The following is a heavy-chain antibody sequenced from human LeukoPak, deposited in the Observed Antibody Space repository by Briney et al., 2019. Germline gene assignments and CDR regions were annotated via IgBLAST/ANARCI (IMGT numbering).Heavy chain of an antibody. D-gene: IGHD6-19*01. CDR3: ARGWGPNYYYYYMDV. Sequence: SETLSLTCTVSSGSISSSTYYWGWIRQPPGKGLEWIGSIFYSGRTYYNPSLKSRVTISVDTSKNQFSLKLSSVTAADTAVYYCARGWGPNYYYYYMDVWGKGTTVTVSS. CDR2: IFYSGRT. V-gene: IGHV4-39*01. J-gene: IGHJ6*03. CDR1: SGSISSSTYY.